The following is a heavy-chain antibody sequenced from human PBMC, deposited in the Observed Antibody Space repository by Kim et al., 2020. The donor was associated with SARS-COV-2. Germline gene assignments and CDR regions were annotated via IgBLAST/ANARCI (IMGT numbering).Heavy chain of an antibody. Sequence: ASVKVSCKSSGYIFSKNGIDWVRQAPGQSLEWMGWINIADGNTEYSEKFYDRLTITRDTSASASYLELSSLTSDDTAVYYCARGGPFSGSGSPFDFWGQG. D-gene: IGHD3-10*01. CDR2: INIADGNT. J-gene: IGHJ4*02. V-gene: IGHV1-3*04. CDR3: ARGGPFSGSGSPFDF. CDR1: GYIFSKNG.